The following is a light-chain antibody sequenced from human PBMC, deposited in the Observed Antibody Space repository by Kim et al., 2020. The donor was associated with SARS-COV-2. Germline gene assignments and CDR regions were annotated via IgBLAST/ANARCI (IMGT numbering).Light chain of an antibody. CDR3: QQYGGSPRT. CDR2: AAS. V-gene: IGKV3-20*01. Sequence: SPGERATLSCRASQSVTSNYLAWYQQKPGQAPRLLIYAASSRATGIPDRFSGSGSGTDFTLTISRLEPEDFAVYYCQQYGGSPRTFGQGTKVDIK. J-gene: IGKJ1*01. CDR1: QSVTSNY.